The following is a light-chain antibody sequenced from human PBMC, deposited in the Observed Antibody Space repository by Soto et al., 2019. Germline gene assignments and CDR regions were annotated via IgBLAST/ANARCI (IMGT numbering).Light chain of an antibody. J-gene: IGKJ1*01. CDR2: KAS. CDR1: QSISSW. Sequence: DIQMTQSPSTLSASVGDRVTITCRASQSISSWLAWYQQKPGKAPKLPIYKASTLQSGVPSRFSGSGSGTEFTLAISSLQPDDSATYYCQQYNANWTFGQGSKV. CDR3: QQYNANWT. V-gene: IGKV1-5*03.